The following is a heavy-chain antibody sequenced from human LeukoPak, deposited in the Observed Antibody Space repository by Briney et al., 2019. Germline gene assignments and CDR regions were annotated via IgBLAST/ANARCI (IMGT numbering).Heavy chain of an antibody. D-gene: IGHD3-22*01. CDR1: GFTFNDYA. V-gene: IGHV3-43D*03. CDR3: AKDSDSSGFFEPPDF. J-gene: IGHJ4*02. Sequence: GGSLRLSCAASGFTFNDYAMHWVRQVPGKGLEWVSLINWSGFSTYYADSVKGRFTISRDNNKDSLFLQMSSLRPEDTALYYCAKDSDSSGFFEPPDFWGQGTLVTVSS. CDR2: INWSGFST.